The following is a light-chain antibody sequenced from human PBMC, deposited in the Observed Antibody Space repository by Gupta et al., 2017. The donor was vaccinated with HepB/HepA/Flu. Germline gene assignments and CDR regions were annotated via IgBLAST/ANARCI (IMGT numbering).Light chain of an antibody. CDR1: NSNIGRTS. Sequence: QSVLTQSPTASATPGQRVTIFCSGSNSNIGRTSVKWYRHVPGTAPKLLIYNTDQRPSGVPDRFSGSKSGTSASLAISGLQSEDEADYFCSSWDYNLSGVIFGGGTKLTVL. CDR2: NTD. CDR3: SSWDYNLSGVI. V-gene: IGLV1-44*01. J-gene: IGLJ2*01.